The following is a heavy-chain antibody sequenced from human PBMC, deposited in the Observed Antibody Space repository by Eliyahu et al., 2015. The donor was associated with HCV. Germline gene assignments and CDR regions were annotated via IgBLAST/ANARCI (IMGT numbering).Heavy chain of an antibody. D-gene: IGHD3/OR15-3a*01. CDR3: ARGWMDYDFLNGYYIDY. Sequence: DSMEGRFTISRANAKNSLYLQMNSLTAEDTAVYYCARGWMDYDFLNGYYIDYWGQGTLVTVSS. V-gene: IGHV3-7*01. J-gene: IGHJ4*02.